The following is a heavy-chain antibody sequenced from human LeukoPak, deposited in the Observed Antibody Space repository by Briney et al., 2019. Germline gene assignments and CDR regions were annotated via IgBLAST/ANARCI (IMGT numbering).Heavy chain of an antibody. D-gene: IGHD2-15*01. CDR1: GFTFSTYS. J-gene: IGHJ4*02. Sequence: GGPLRLSCAASGFTFSTYSMNWVRQAPGKGLEWVSSISSSSSYIYYADSVKGRFTISRDNAKNSLYLQMNSLRAEDTAVYYCARDDCSGGSCYFGYWGQGTLVTVSS. CDR2: ISSSSSYI. V-gene: IGHV3-21*01. CDR3: ARDDCSGGSCYFGY.